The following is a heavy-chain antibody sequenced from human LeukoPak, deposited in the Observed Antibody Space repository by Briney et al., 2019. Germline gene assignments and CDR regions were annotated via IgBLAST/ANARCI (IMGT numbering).Heavy chain of an antibody. D-gene: IGHD2-2*01. CDR3: ARVTYCSSTSCFYYYYYGMDV. CDR1: GGSFSGYY. V-gene: IGHV4-34*01. J-gene: IGHJ6*02. Sequence: LSETLSLTCAVYGGSFSGYYWSWIRQRPGKGLEWIGEINHSGSTNYNPSLKSRVTISVDTSKTQFSLKLSSVTAADTAVYYCARVTYCSSTSCFYYYYYGMDVWGQGTTVTVSS. CDR2: INHSGST.